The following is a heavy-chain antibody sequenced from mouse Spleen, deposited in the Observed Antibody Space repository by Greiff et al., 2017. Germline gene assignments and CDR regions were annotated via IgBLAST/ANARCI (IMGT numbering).Heavy chain of an antibody. CDR3: ARAIYGYVYFDV. Sequence: EVKLMESGGGLVQPGGSRKLSCAASGFTFSSFGMHWVRQAPEKGLEWVAYISSGSSTIYYADTVKGRFTISRDNPKNTLFLQMTSLRSEDTAMYYCARAIYGYVYFDVWGAGTTVTVSS. CDR2: ISSGSSTI. D-gene: IGHD1-2*01. CDR1: GFTFSSFG. V-gene: IGHV5-17*02. J-gene: IGHJ1*01.